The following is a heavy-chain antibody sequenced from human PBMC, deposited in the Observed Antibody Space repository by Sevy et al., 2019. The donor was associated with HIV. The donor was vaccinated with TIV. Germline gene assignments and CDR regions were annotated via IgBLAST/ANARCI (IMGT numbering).Heavy chain of an antibody. J-gene: IGHJ5*02. CDR3: ARCTPAFCTGGVCFNWFDP. V-gene: IGHV3-30*02. Sequence: GGSLILSCAASRFSFNGYGMHWVRQAPGKGLEWVAFIRYDGSNKYYADSVKGRFTISRDDSKNTLYLQMNSLRAEDTALYYCARCTPAFCTGGVCFNWFDPWGQGTLVTVSS. CDR2: IRYDGSNK. CDR1: RFSFNGYG. D-gene: IGHD2-8*02.